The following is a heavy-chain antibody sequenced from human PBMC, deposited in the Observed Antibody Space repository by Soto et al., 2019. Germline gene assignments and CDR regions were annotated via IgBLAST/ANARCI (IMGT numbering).Heavy chain of an antibody. D-gene: IGHD4-4*01. V-gene: IGHV4-39*01. CDR3: ASDTMTTAYYYYGMDV. J-gene: IGHJ6*02. Sequence: LSLTCTVSGGSISSSSYYWGWIRQPPGKGLEWIGSIYYSGSTYYNPSLKSRVTISVDTSKNQFSLKLSSVTAADTAVYYCASDTMTTAYYYYGMDVWGQGTTVTVSS. CDR2: IYYSGST. CDR1: GGSISSSSYY.